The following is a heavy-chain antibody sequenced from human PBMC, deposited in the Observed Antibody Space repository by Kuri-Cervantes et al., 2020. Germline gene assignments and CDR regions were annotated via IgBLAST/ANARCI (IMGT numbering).Heavy chain of an antibody. CDR1: GYTFTGYY. J-gene: IGHJ4*02. D-gene: IGHD6-6*01. V-gene: IGHV1-2*02. Sequence: SVNVSCKSSGYTFTGYYMHWVRQAPGQGLEWMGWSNPNRGGTNYAQKFQGRVTMTRDTSISTAYMELRSLTSDDTAVYYCARASAARPEVLSFEYWGLGTLVTVSS. CDR3: ARASAARPEVLSFEY. CDR2: SNPNRGGT.